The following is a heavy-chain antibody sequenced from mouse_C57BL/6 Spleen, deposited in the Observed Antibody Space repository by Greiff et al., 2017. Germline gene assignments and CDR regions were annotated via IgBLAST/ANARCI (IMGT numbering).Heavy chain of an antibody. D-gene: IGHD1-1*01. CDR1: GFTFSDFY. CDR2: SRNKANDYTT. Sequence: EVQGVESGGGLVQSGRSLRLSCATSGFTFSDFYMEWVRQAPGKGLEWIAASRNKANDYTTEYSASVKGRFIVSRDTSQSILYLQMNALRAEDTAIYYCARDHYYGSSLWYFDVWGTGTTVTVSS. CDR3: ARDHYYGSSLWYFDV. V-gene: IGHV7-1*01. J-gene: IGHJ1*03.